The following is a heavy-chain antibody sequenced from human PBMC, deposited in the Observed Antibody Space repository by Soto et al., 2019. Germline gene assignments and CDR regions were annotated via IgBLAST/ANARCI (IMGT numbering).Heavy chain of an antibody. CDR2: ISNDGRKK. V-gene: IGHV3-30*18. D-gene: IGHD1-26*01. Sequence: QVQLAEFGGGAVQPGRSLRLSCAASGFTFSKFAMHWVRQAPGKGLEWVAVISNDGRKKYYADSVTGRFTISRENSNNTLSLQMNSLRLEDTAVYYCAKDISSYSGGYTYYFDYWGQGTLVTVSS. CDR1: GFTFSKFA. J-gene: IGHJ4*02. CDR3: AKDISSYSGGYTYYFDY.